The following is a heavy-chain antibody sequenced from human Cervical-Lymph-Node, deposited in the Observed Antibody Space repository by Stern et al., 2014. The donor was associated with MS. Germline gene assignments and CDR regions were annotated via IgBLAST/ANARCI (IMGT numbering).Heavy chain of an antibody. CDR2: IVVGSGTT. CDR3: AAEPMYYSDSVGAFDI. V-gene: IGHV1-58*01. CDR1: GFTFTSSA. Sequence: QMQLVQSGPEVKKPGTSVKVSCKASGFTFTSSAVQWVRQARGQRLEWIGCIVVGSGTTNYAQKVKERVTITKELSTRTAYMGLSSLRSEDTAVYYCAAEPMYYSDSVGAFDIWGQGTMVTVSS. D-gene: IGHD3-22*01. J-gene: IGHJ3*02.